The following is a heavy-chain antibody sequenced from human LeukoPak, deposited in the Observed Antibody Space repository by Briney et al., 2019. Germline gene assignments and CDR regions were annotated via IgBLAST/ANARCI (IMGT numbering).Heavy chain of an antibody. V-gene: IGHV4-59*01. J-gene: IGHJ6*02. Sequence: SETLSLTCTVSGGSISSYYRSWIRQPPGKGLEWIGYIYYSGSTNYNPSLKSRVTISVDTSQNQISLNLTSVTAADTAVYYCARSSGSGSRNYYYYPLDVWGQGTTVTVSS. D-gene: IGHD3-10*01. CDR1: GGSISSYY. CDR3: ARSSGSGSRNYYYYPLDV. CDR2: IYYSGST.